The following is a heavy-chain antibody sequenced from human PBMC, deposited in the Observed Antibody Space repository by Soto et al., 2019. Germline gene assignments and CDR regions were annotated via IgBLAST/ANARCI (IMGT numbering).Heavy chain of an antibody. D-gene: IGHD2-21*01. V-gene: IGHV3-66*01. Sequence: VQLVESGGGLVQPGGSLRLSCAASGFTFSSNYMNWVRQAPGKGLEWISVLYSGAGTYYADSVEYRSTISRDNSKNILYLQLNIMRAEDTAIYYSASECGGDCLYAFELWGQGTMVTVSP. CDR2: LYSGAGT. J-gene: IGHJ3*01. CDR3: ASECGGDCLYAFEL. CDR1: GFTFSSNY.